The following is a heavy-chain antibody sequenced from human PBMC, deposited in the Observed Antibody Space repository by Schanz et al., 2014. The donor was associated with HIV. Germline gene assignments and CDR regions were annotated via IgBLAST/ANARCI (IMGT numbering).Heavy chain of an antibody. CDR1: GFIFEDFT. Sequence: EVQLVQSARVVAQPGGSLRLSCVASGFIFEDFTMHWVRQAPGKGLEWVSLITWEGANRNYADSVKGRFIVSRDNSKKSLYLQMNSLTSEDTALYFCAKDISNDFWSGTVYGTDLWGQGTTVIVSS. J-gene: IGHJ6*02. CDR3: AKDISNDFWSGTVYGTDL. CDR2: ITWEGANR. D-gene: IGHD3-3*01. V-gene: IGHV3-43*01.